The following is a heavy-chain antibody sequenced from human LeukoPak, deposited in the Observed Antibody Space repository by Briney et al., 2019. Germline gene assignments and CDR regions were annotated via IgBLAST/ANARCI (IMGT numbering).Heavy chain of an antibody. CDR2: IRRKAHGGTT. CDR1: VFTFGDHT. D-gene: IGHD3-22*01. V-gene: IGHV3-49*04. CDR3: TRYTSGPVDP. J-gene: IGHJ5*02. Sequence: SLRPSCTASVFTFGDHTITWVRQAPGKGLEWVGFIRRKAHGGTTEHPASVKGRFTISRDDSKSIAYLQMNSLKTEDTAVYYCTRYTSGPVDPWRQETLVSVPT.